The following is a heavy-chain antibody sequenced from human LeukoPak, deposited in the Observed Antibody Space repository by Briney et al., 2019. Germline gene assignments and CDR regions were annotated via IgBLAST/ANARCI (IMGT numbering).Heavy chain of an antibody. CDR3: AKWGDYDILTGYYDSDY. V-gene: IGHV3-23*01. D-gene: IGHD3-9*01. CDR1: GFIFSNYA. Sequence: PGAPLRLSCAASGFIFSNYAMSWVRQAPGKGLEWVSAIGGRDGGTYYADSVKGRFTVSRDDPKNTLYLQMNTLRAEDTAVYYCAKWGDYDILTGYYDSDYWGQGTLVTVSS. CDR2: IGGRDGGT. J-gene: IGHJ4*02.